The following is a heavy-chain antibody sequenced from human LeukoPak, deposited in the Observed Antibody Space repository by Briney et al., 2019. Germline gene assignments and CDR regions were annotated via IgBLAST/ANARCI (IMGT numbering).Heavy chain of an antibody. CDR1: GFTFSDHY. V-gene: IGHV3-72*01. Sequence: PGGSLRLSCAASGFTFSDHYMDWVRQAPGKGLEWVGRSRNKGNSYTTQYAASVKGRFTISRDDSKNSLYLEMNSLKTEDTAVYYCTTKSSYDYLDYWGQGTLVTVSS. CDR2: SRNKGNSYTT. CDR3: TTKSSYDYLDY. D-gene: IGHD5-18*01. J-gene: IGHJ4*02.